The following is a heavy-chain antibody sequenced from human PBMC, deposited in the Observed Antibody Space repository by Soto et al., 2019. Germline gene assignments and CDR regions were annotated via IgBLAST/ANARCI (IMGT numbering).Heavy chain of an antibody. V-gene: IGHV3-48*02. J-gene: IGHJ6*02. Sequence: EVQRVESGGGLVQPGGSLRLSCVASGFTFSSHSMNWVRQAPGKGLEWVSYISGGSKSIYYAASVKGRFTISRDNAKNSLYLEMNSLRDEDTAVYSCVRDSRRGYGMDVWGPGTTVTVS. D-gene: IGHD3-10*01. CDR3: VRDSRRGYGMDV. CDR1: GFTFSSHS. CDR2: ISGGSKSI.